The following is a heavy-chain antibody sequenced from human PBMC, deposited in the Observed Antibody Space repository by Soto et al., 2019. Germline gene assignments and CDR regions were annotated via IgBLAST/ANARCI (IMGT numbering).Heavy chain of an antibody. J-gene: IGHJ4*02. CDR2: ISAGNGNT. CDR1: RYRVSISV. Sequence: GASAKIARTSSRYRVSISVIALAQQAPGQGPEWMGWISAGNGNTNYAQKFQGRVTITRDTSASTAYMELSSLRSEDTAVYYCARGILNVYCTNGVCYFSVWGQGTLVTVSS. V-gene: IGHV1-18*01. D-gene: IGHD2-8*01. CDR3: ARGILNVYCTNGVCYFSV.